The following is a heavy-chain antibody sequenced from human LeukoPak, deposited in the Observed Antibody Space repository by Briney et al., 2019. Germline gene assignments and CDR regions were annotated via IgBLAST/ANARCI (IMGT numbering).Heavy chain of an antibody. CDR1: GGSFSGYY. V-gene: IGHV4-34*01. CDR2: INHSGST. CDR3: ARGEDYSNCGWMYYFDY. D-gene: IGHD4-4*01. Sequence: SETLSLTCAVYGGSFSGYYWSWIRQPPGKGLEWIGEINHSGSTNYNPSLKSRVTISVDTSKNQFSLKLSSVTAADTAVYYCARGEDYSNCGWMYYFDYWGQGTLVTVSS. J-gene: IGHJ4*02.